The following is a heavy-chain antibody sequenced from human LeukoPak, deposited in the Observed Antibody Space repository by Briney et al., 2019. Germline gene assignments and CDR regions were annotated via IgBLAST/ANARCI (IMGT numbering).Heavy chain of an antibody. D-gene: IGHD3-10*01. Sequence: SETLSLTCTASGGSISRGGYYWSWIRHPPGKGLEWLGNIYYSGSTYYNPSLKSRVTISVDTSKNQFSLKLSSVTAADTAVYYCARDRATYGSGSYWNWFDPWGQGTLVTVSS. CDR2: IYYSGST. J-gene: IGHJ5*02. CDR3: ARDRATYGSGSYWNWFDP. CDR1: GGSISRGGYY. V-gene: IGHV4-31*03.